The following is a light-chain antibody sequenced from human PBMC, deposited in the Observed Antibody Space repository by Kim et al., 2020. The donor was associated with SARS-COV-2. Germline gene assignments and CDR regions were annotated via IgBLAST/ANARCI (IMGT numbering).Light chain of an antibody. CDR3: QVWDSDSDDRV. J-gene: IGLJ3*02. Sequence: SYELTQPPSVSVAPGKTATITCGGDDIGDKSVHWYQQKPGQAPTLILYYDTDRPSGIPERFSGSNSGNTATLTISRVEAGDEADYYCQVWDSDSDDRVFGGGTQLNVL. V-gene: IGLV3-21*01. CDR2: YDT. CDR1: DIGDKS.